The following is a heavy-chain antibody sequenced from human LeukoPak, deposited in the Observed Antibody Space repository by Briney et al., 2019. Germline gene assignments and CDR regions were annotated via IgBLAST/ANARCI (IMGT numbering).Heavy chain of an antibody. CDR2: IRYDGSNK. Sequence: GGSLRLSCAASGFTFSSYVMHWVRQAPGKGLEWVAFIRYDGSNKYYSDSVKGRFTISRDNSKNTLYLQMNSPRAEDTAVYYCARGGEYYDSSGYLDAFDIWGQGTMVTVSS. CDR1: GFTFSSYV. J-gene: IGHJ3*02. V-gene: IGHV3-30*02. CDR3: ARGGEYYDSSGYLDAFDI. D-gene: IGHD3-22*01.